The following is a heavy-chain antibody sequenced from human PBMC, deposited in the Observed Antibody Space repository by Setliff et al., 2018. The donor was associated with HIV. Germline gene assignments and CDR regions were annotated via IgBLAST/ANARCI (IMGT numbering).Heavy chain of an antibody. Sequence: SETLSLTCTVSGGSISNYYWSWIRQPAEKGLEWIGRIYSSGRTNYNPSLKSRVTMSLDTSKNQFSLKLSSVTAADTAFYYCARGYSSGWYSGENWGQGTLVTVSS. CDR1: GGSISNYY. CDR3: ARGYSSGWYSGEN. V-gene: IGHV4-4*07. D-gene: IGHD6-19*01. J-gene: IGHJ4*02. CDR2: IYSSGRT.